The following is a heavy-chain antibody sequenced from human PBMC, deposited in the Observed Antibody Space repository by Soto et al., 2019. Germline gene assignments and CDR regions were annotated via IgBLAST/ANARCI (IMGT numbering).Heavy chain of an antibody. D-gene: IGHD2-2*03. CDR1: GGSFSGYY. V-gene: IGHV4-34*01. CDR3: ARSGYCSSTSCYYYYYYGMDV. Sequence: SETLSLTCAVYGGSFSGYYWSWIRQPPGEGLEWIGEINHSGSTNYNPSLKSRVTISVDTSKNQFSLKLSSVTAADTAVYYCARSGYCSSTSCYYYYYYGMDVWGQGTTVTVYS. CDR2: INHSGST. J-gene: IGHJ6*02.